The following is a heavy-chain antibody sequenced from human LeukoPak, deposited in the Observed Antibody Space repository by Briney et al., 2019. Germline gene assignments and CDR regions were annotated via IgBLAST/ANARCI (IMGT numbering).Heavy chain of an antibody. CDR3: AGGGWDGYNSHDAFDI. Sequence: SVKVSCKASGGTFSSYAISWVRQAPGQGLEWMGGIIPIFGTANYAQKFQGRVTITADESTSTAYMELSSLRSEDTAVYYCAGGGWDGYNSHDAFDIWGQGTMVTVSS. CDR1: GGTFSSYA. J-gene: IGHJ3*02. D-gene: IGHD5-24*01. CDR2: IIPIFGTA. V-gene: IGHV1-69*13.